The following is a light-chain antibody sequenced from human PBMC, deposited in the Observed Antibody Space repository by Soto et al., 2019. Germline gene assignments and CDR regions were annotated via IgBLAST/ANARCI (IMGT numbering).Light chain of an antibody. V-gene: IGKV1-6*01. Sequence: AIHLTQSPSSLSASVGDRVTITCRASQGIRDDLAWYQQRPGKAPKLXIYAASSLQSGVPSRFSGGGYGTEFTLTISSLQLEDFATYYCQQSHTNPLTFGGGTQVDIK. CDR1: QGIRDD. CDR2: AAS. J-gene: IGKJ4*01. CDR3: QQSHTNPLT.